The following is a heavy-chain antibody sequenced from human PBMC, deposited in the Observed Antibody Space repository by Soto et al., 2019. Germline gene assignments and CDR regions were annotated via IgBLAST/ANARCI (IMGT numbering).Heavy chain of an antibody. V-gene: IGHV3-23*01. CDR3: AKASGWCGEFDY. D-gene: IGHD3-10*01. J-gene: IGHJ4*02. Sequence: EVQLLESGGGLVQPGGSLRLSCAASGFTFSSYAMSWVRQAPGKGLEWVAASSGSGGSTYYADSVKGRFTISRDNSKNTRYLQMNILRAEDTAVYYCAKASGWCGEFDYWGQGTLVTVSS. CDR2: SSGSGGST. CDR1: GFTFSSYA.